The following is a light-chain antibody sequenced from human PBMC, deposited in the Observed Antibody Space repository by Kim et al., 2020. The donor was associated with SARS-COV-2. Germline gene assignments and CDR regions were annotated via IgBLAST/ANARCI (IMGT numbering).Light chain of an antibody. CDR3: QQYDDWPPWT. CDR1: QSVISN. CDR2: GAS. J-gene: IGKJ1*01. Sequence: VSPGETATLSGRATQSVISNIAWYQQKPAQAPRLLIYGASTRATGIPARFSGSGSGTDFTLTISSLQSEDLAVYHCQQYDDWPPWTFGQGTKVEI. V-gene: IGKV3-15*01.